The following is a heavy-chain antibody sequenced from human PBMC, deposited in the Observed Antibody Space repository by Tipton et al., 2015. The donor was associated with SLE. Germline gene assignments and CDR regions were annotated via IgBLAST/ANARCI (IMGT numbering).Heavy chain of an antibody. Sequence: TLSLTCAVYGGSFSGYSWNWIRQPPGKGLEWIGGVNHDRDTIYNPSLKSRVTFSVDTSKNQFSLKLSSVTAADTAVYYCARVDDAFDVWGQGTRVTVSS. CDR2: VNHDRDT. V-gene: IGHV4-34*09. CDR3: ARVDDAFDV. J-gene: IGHJ3*01. CDR1: GGSFSGYS.